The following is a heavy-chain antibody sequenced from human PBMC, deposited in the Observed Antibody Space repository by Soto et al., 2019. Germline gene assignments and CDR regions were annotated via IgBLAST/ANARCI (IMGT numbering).Heavy chain of an antibody. V-gene: IGHV4-39*01. D-gene: IGHD3-3*01. J-gene: IGHJ6*02. CDR2: IYYSGST. CDR3: ARGTSLWSGYRYGMDV. Sequence: SETLSLTCTVSGGSISSSSYFWGWIRQPPGKGLEWIGSIYYSGSTYYNPSLKSRVTISVDTSKNQFSLKLSSVTAADTAVYYGARGTSLWSGYRYGMDVWGQGTTVTVSS. CDR1: GGSISSSSYF.